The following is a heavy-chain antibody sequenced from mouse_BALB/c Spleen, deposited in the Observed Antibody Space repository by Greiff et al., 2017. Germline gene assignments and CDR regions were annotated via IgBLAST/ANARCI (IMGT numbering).Heavy chain of an antibody. J-gene: IGHJ3*01. V-gene: IGHV2-2*02. CDR2: IWSGGST. CDR3: ARKGAARATSWFAY. CDR1: GFSLTSYG. Sequence: VKVVESGPGLVQPSQSLSITCTVSGFSLTSYGVHWVRQSPGKGLEWLGVIWSGGSTDYNAAFISRLSISKDNSKSQVFFKMNSLQANDTAIYYCARKGAARATSWFAYWGQGTLVTVSA. D-gene: IGHD3-1*01.